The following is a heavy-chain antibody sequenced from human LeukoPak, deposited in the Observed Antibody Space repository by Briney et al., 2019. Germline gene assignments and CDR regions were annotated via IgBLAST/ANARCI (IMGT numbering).Heavy chain of an antibody. Sequence: GGSLRLSCAASGFTFSSYEMNWVRQAPGKGLEWVSYISSSGSTIYYADSVKGRFTISRDNAKNSLYLQMNSLRAEDTAVYYCAREYYGSGGYYNVGDYFDYWGQGTLVTVSS. D-gene: IGHD3-10*01. CDR2: ISSSGSTI. CDR3: AREYYGSGGYYNVGDYFDY. V-gene: IGHV3-48*03. J-gene: IGHJ4*02. CDR1: GFTFSSYE.